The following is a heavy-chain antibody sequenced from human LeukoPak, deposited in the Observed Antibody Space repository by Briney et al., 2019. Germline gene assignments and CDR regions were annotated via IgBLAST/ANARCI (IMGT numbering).Heavy chain of an antibody. CDR1: GYSISSSSYY. Sequence: SETLSLTCTVSGYSISSSSYYWGWIRQPPGKGLEWIGSIYYSGSTSYNPPLKSRVTISVDTSKNQFSLKLSSVTAADTAVYYCARNSSGWSFDYWGQGTLVTVSS. CDR3: ARNSSGWSFDY. J-gene: IGHJ4*02. D-gene: IGHD6-19*01. V-gene: IGHV4-39*01. CDR2: IYYSGST.